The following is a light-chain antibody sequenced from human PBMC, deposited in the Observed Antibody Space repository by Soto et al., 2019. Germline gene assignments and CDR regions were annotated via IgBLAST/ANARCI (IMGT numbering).Light chain of an antibody. J-gene: IGKJ3*01. V-gene: IGKV2-30*01. Sequence: DVVMTQSPLSLPVTLGQPASISCRSSQSLAYSDGNTYLSWFQQRPGQSPRRLIYTVSNRDSRVPDRVSGSESGTDFTLEISGVEAEHVGVYFCMQCTLWPGTFGTGTTVEIK. CDR3: MQCTLWPGT. CDR1: QSLAYSDGNTY. CDR2: TVS.